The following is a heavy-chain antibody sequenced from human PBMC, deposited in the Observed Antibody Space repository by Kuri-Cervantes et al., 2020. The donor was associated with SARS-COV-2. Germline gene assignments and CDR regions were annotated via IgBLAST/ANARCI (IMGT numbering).Heavy chain of an antibody. D-gene: IGHD2-2*02. CDR1: GFTFSSYA. CDR2: ISSSSSTI. V-gene: IGHV3-48*01. J-gene: IGHJ6*01. CDR3: ARDWAGYCSSTSCYSYYYYGMDV. Sequence: GGSLRLSSAASGFTFSSYAMHWVRQAPGKGLEWVSYISSSSSTIYYADSVKGRFTISRDNAKNSLYLQMNSLRAEDTAVYYCARDWAGYCSSTSCYSYYYYGMDVWGQGTTVTVSS.